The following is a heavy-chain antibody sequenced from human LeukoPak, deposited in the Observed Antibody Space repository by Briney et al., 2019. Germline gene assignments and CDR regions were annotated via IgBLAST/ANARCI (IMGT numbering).Heavy chain of an antibody. Sequence: ASVKVSCKASGYTFSGYFMHWVRQAPGQGPEWMGMINPSSGSATYAQKFQGSVTMTRDTSTTTLYMELSSLRSEDTAVYYCARDWAHGSFDYWGQGTPVIVSS. CDR1: GYTFSGYF. D-gene: IGHD3-10*01. CDR3: ARDWAHGSFDY. J-gene: IGHJ4*02. V-gene: IGHV1-46*01. CDR2: INPSSGSA.